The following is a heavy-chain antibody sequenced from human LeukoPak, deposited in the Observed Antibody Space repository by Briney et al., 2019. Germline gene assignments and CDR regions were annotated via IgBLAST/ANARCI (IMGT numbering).Heavy chain of an antibody. CDR3: ARHEVGATDFDY. V-gene: IGHV4-59*08. D-gene: IGHD1-26*01. CDR2: IYYSGST. Sequence: SETLSLTCTVSGGSISSYYGSWIRKPPGKGLGGIGYIYYSGSTNYNPSLKSRVTISVDMSKNQFSLKLSSVTAADTAVYYCARHEVGATDFDYWGQGTLVTVSS. J-gene: IGHJ4*02. CDR1: GGSISSYY.